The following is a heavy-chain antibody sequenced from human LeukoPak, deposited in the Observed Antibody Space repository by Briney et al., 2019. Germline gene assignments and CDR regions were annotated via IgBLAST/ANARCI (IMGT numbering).Heavy chain of an antibody. Sequence: SETLSFTCTVSGGSISRHYWSWIRQPAGKGLEWIGRIYSSGNTNYNPSLNSRVTMSVDTSKNQFSLKLTSVTAADTAVYYCARVLTAVAGPYYFDFWGQGTLVTVSS. CDR1: GGSISRHY. J-gene: IGHJ4*02. D-gene: IGHD6-19*01. CDR3: ARVLTAVAGPYYFDF. CDR2: IYSSGNT. V-gene: IGHV4-4*07.